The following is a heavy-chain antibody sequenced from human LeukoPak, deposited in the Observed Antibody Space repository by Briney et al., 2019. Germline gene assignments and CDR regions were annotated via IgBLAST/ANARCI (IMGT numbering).Heavy chain of an antibody. CDR3: ARGLTDTAIIGY. Sequence: SVKVSCKASGGTFSSYAISWVRQAPEQGLEWMGRIIPIFGTANYAQKFPGRVTITTDESTSTAYMELSSLRSEDTAVCYCARGLTDTAIIGYWGQGTLVTVSS. CDR2: IIPIFGTA. V-gene: IGHV1-69*05. J-gene: IGHJ4*02. CDR1: GGTFSSYA. D-gene: IGHD5-18*01.